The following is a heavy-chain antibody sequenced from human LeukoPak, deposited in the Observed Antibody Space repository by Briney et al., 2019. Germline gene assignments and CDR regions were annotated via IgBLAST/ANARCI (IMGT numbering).Heavy chain of an antibody. CDR1: GFTFSSYW. V-gene: IGHV3-7*01. CDR3: ASWGPYYYGSGSYYKSYYFDY. Sequence: GGSLRLSCAASGFTFSSYWMSWVRQAPGKGLEWVANIKQDGSKKYYVDSVKGRFTISRDNAKNSLYLQMNSLRAEDTAVYYCASWGPYYYGSGSYYKSYYFDYWGQGTLVTVSS. J-gene: IGHJ4*02. D-gene: IGHD3-10*01. CDR2: IKQDGSKK.